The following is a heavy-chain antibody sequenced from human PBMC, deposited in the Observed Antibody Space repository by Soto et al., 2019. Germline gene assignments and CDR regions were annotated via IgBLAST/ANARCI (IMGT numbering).Heavy chain of an antibody. Sequence: TPGKGLEWVAVIWYDGSIKYYADAVKGRFTIYRDNSKNTLYLQMNSLRAEDTAVYYCARDGPEDCSSISCSEAGPSYYLDFSGQGTLVTVPS. CDR3: ARDGPEDCSSISCSEAGPSYYLDF. D-gene: IGHD2-2*01. J-gene: IGHJ4*02. CDR2: IWYDGSIK. V-gene: IGHV3-33*01.